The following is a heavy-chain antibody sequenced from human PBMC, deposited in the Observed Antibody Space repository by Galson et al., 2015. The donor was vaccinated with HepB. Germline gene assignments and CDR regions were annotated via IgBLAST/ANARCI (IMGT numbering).Heavy chain of an antibody. CDR3: ASGRLAAAGTIYYYYGMDV. D-gene: IGHD6-13*01. J-gene: IGHJ6*02. CDR1: GGTFSSHA. Sequence: SVKVSCKASGGTFSSHAISWVRQAPGQGLEWMGGIIPIFGTANYAQKFQGRVTITADESTSTAYMELSSLRSEDTAVYYCASGRLAAAGTIYYYYGMDVWGQGTTVTVSS. CDR2: IIPIFGTA. V-gene: IGHV1-69*13.